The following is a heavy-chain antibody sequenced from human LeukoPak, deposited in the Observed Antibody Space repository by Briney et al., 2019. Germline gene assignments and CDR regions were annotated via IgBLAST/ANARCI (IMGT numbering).Heavy chain of an antibody. V-gene: IGHV3-49*04. CDR2: IRSKAYGGTA. D-gene: IGHD3-22*01. J-gene: IGHJ4*02. CDR1: GFSFGDYA. CDR3: ARGLTVTGAKYYFDS. Sequence: PGGSLRLSCTTSGFSFGDYAMSWVRQAPGKGLEWVGLIRSKAYGGTAEYAASVKGRFSISRDDSKSIAYLQVNSLTTEDTAMYFCARGLTVTGAKYYFDSWGQRTLVTVSS.